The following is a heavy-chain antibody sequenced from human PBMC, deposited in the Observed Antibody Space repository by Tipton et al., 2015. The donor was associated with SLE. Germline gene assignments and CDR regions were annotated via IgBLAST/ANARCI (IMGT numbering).Heavy chain of an antibody. V-gene: IGHV3-48*03. D-gene: IGHD6-6*01. Sequence: GSLRLSCAASGFTFSTYEMHWVRQAPGKGLEWVSYIRGSGSTIYYADSVRGRFTISRDNAKNSLYLQMNSLRAEDTAVYYCARESSSAYYYYYFMDVWGEGTTVTVSS. CDR2: IRGSGSTI. CDR1: GFTFSTYE. J-gene: IGHJ6*03. CDR3: ARESSSAYYYYYFMDV.